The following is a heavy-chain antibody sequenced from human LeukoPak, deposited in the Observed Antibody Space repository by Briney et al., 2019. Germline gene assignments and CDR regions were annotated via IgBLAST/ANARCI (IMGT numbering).Heavy chain of an antibody. CDR3: ARVGYCSGGSCYGADH. Sequence: PGGSLRLSCAASGFTFSSYGMHWVRQAPGKGLEWVAAIWYDGSKMCYADSVKGRFTISRDNSKNTLYLQMNSLRDEDTAVYYCARVGYCSGGSCYGADHWGQGTLVTVSS. D-gene: IGHD2-15*01. J-gene: IGHJ4*02. V-gene: IGHV3-33*08. CDR2: IWYDGSKM. CDR1: GFTFSSYG.